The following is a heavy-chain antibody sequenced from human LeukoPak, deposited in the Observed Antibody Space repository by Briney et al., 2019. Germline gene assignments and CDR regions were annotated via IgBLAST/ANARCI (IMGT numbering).Heavy chain of an antibody. CDR1: GFTFSSYA. D-gene: IGHD3-22*01. CDR3: ARAPSRRWDSSGYYE. J-gene: IGHJ4*02. V-gene: IGHV3-30-3*01. CDR2: ISYDGSNK. Sequence: PGRSLRLSCAASGFTFSSYAMHWVRQAPGKGLEWVAVISYDGSNKYYADSVKGRFTISRDNSKNTLYLQMNSLRAEDTAVYYCARAPSRRWDSSGYYEWGQGTLVTVSS.